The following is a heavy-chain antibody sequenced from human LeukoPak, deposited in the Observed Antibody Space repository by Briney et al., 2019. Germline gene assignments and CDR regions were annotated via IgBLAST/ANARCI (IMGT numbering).Heavy chain of an antibody. CDR1: GFAFSSYW. J-gene: IGHJ4*02. CDR2: IKHDGNEK. D-gene: IGHD5-18*01. V-gene: IGHV3-7*01. Sequence: GGSLRLSCTASGFAFSSYWMIWVRQAPGKGLEWVANIKHDGNEKYYVDSVVGRLTISRDNAKNSLFLQMNNVRVEDMAVYYCVKGGWIHILDSWGQGTLVTVSS. CDR3: VKGGWIHILDS.